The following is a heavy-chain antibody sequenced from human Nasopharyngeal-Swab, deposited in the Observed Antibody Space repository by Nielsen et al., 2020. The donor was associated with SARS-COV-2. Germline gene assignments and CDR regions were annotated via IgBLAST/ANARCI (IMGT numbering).Heavy chain of an antibody. J-gene: IGHJ5*02. D-gene: IGHD6-19*01. CDR3: ARDWYERQWLVGNWFDP. CDR1: GYTFTSYG. CDR2: ISAYNGNT. V-gene: IGHV1-18*04. Sequence: ASVKVSCKASGYTFTSYGISWVRQAPGQGLEWMGWISAYNGNTNYAQKLQGRVTMTTDTSTSTAYMELRSLRSDDTAVYYCARDWYERQWLVGNWFDPWCQGTLVTVSS.